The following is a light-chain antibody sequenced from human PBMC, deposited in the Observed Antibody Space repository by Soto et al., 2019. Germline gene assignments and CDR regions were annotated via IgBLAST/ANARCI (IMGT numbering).Light chain of an antibody. CDR2: GAS. Sequence: EIVMTQSPATLSVSPGERATPSCRASQSVSTKLAWYRHKPGQAPRLLIYGASTRATGIPARFSGSGSGTEFTLTINSLQSEDFAVYYCQQYKNWPHFTFGPGTTVDIK. J-gene: IGKJ3*01. V-gene: IGKV3-15*01. CDR1: QSVSTK. CDR3: QQYKNWPHFT.